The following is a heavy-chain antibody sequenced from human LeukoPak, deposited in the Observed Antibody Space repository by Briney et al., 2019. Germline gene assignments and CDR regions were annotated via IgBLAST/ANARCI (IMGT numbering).Heavy chain of an antibody. CDR1: GFTFSGYW. V-gene: IGHV3-7*01. D-gene: IGHD5-12*01. CDR3: AKGGGYEAQYYYYYLDV. CDR2: IRQDGSVK. Sequence: GGSLRLSCAASGFTFSGYWMMWIRQTPGKGLEWVANIRQDGSVKQYVDSVKGRFTISRDNSKNTLYLQMKSLRAEDTAVYYCAKGGGYEAQYYYYYLDVWGKGTTVTISS. J-gene: IGHJ6*03.